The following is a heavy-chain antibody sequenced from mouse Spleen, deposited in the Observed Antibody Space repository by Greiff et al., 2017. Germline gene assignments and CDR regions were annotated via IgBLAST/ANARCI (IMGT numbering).Heavy chain of an antibody. D-gene: IGHD2-14*01. J-gene: IGHJ3*01. CDR1: GYSITSGYY. CDR2: ISYDGSN. CDR3: TRDVRRGFAY. V-gene: IGHV3-6*01. Sequence: EVKLMESGPGLVKPSQSLSLTCSVTGYSITSGYYWNWIRQFPGNKLEWMGYISYDGSNNYNPSLKNRISITRDTSKNQFFLKLNSVTSEDTATYYCTRDVRRGFAYWGQGTLVTVSA.